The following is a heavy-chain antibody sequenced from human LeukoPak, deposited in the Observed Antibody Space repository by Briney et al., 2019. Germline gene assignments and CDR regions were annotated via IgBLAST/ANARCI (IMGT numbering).Heavy chain of an antibody. Sequence: GGSLRLSCAASGFTFSSYWMSWVRQAPGKGLDWVANIKQDGSEKYYVDFVKGRFTISRDNAKNSLYLQMNSLRAEDTAVYYCARGTIAAAGYYYFYYWGQGTQVTVSS. J-gene: IGHJ4*02. D-gene: IGHD6-13*01. CDR3: ARGTIAAAGYYYFYY. CDR2: IKQDGSEK. V-gene: IGHV3-7*04. CDR1: GFTFSSYW.